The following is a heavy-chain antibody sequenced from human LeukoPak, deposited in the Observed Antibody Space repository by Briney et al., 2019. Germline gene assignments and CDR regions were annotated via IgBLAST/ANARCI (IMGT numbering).Heavy chain of an antibody. CDR2: IGASGEST. D-gene: IGHD5-24*01. V-gene: IGHV3-23*01. J-gene: IGHJ3*01. CDR3: AKDIQLST. Sequence: GWSLTLSCAASGFTLSVAAMTWVRQAPGTGLEWVSLIGASGESTYYADSVTGRFTISRDNSKNTLSLQMNSLRVEDTAMYFCAKDIQLSTWGIGTMVTVSS. CDR1: GFTLSVAA.